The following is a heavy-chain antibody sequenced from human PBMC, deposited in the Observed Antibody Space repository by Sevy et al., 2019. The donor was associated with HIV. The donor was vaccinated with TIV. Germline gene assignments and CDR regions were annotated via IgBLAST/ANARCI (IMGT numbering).Heavy chain of an antibody. J-gene: IGHJ4*02. D-gene: IGHD3-10*02. CDR2: IKSKTDGGTT. V-gene: IGHV3-15*01. CDR3: TTDPKGYQTGTYYYVL. Sequence: GGSLRLSCAASGFTFSNAWMSWVRQAPGKGLEWVGRIKSKTDGGTTDYAAPVKGKFTISSDDSKNTLYLQMNSLKTEDTAVYYCTTDPKGYQTGTYYYVLWGQGTLVTVSS. CDR1: GFTFSNAW.